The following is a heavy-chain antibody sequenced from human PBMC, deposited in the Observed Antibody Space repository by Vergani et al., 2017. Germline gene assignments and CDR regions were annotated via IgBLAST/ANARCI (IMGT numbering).Heavy chain of an antibody. V-gene: IGHV3-23*01. J-gene: IGHJ4*02. Sequence: EVQLLESGGGLVQPGGSLRLSCAASGFPFSSYAMSWVRQAPGKGLEWVAAISGSGSSTYYADSVKGRFTNSRDNSNNTLYLQMNSLRAEDTAVYYCAKDLIAVAEGFDYWGQGTLVTVSS. D-gene: IGHD6-19*01. CDR1: GFPFSSYA. CDR2: ISGSGSST. CDR3: AKDLIAVAEGFDY.